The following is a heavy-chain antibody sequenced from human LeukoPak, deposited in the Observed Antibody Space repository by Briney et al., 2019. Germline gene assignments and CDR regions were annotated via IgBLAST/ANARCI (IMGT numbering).Heavy chain of an antibody. J-gene: IGHJ6*03. V-gene: IGHV3-30*02. CDR1: GFTFSSYG. Sequence: GGSLRLSCAASGFTFSSYGMHWVRQAPGKGLEWVAFIRSDGSNKYYADSVKGRFTISRDNSKNTLYLQMNSLRVEDTAVYYCAKRGYYYYYMDVWGKGTTVTVSS. CDR2: IRSDGSNK. CDR3: AKRGYYYYYMDV.